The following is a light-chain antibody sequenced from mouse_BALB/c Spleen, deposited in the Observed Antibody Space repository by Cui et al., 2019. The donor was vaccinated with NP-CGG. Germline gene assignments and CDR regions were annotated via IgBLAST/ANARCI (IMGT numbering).Light chain of an antibody. Sequence: QAVVTQESALTTSPGETVTLTCRSSTGAVTTSNYANWLHAHPHPFFPGLLGAPNNRAPGVPARFSGSLIGDKAALTITGAQTEDEAIYFCALWYSNHWVFGGGTKLTVL. J-gene: IGLJ1*01. CDR1: TGAVTTSNY. CDR2: APN. CDR3: ALWYSNHWV. V-gene: IGLV1*01.